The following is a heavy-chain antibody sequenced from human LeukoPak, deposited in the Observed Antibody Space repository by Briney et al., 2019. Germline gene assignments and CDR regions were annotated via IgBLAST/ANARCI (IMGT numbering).Heavy chain of an antibody. CDR2: INPNSGGT. V-gene: IGHV1-2*02. D-gene: IGHD2-2*01. J-gene: IGHJ4*02. CDR3: ASVYCSSTSCYGGWDY. Sequence: ASVKVSCKASGYTFTGYYMHWVRQAPGQGLEWMGWINPNSGGTNYAQKFQGRVTMTRDTSISTAYMELSRLRSDDTAVYYCASVYCSSTSCYGGWDYWGQGTLVTVSS. CDR1: GYTFTGYY.